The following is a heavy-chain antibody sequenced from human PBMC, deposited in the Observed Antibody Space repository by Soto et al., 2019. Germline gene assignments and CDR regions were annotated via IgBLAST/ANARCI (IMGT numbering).Heavy chain of an antibody. CDR3: ARVIEGVAPIWSYYFDY. V-gene: IGHV1-18*01. Sequence: GASVKVSCKASGYTFTSYGISWVRQAPGQGLEWMGWISAYNGNTNYAQKLQGRVTMTTDTSTSTAYMELRSLRSDNTAVYYCARVIEGVAPIWSYYFDYWGQGTLVTVSS. D-gene: IGHD2-21*01. J-gene: IGHJ4*02. CDR1: GYTFTSYG. CDR2: ISAYNGNT.